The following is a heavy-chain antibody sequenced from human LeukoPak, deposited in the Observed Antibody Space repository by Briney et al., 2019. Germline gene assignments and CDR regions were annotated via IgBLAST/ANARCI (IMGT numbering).Heavy chain of an antibody. J-gene: IGHJ4*02. V-gene: IGHV5-51*01. CDR1: GYSFTNYW. CDR3: ARRDSWDVVEPAANFDY. D-gene: IGHD2-2*01. Sequence: GESLKISCKGSGYSFTNYWIGWVRQMPGKGLEWMGIIYPGDSDTRYSPSFQGQVTISADKSISTAYLQWSSLKASDTAMYYCARRDSWDVVEPAANFDYWGQGTLVTVSS. CDR2: IYPGDSDT.